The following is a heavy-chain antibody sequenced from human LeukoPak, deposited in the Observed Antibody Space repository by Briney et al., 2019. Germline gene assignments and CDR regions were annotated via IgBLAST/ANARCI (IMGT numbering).Heavy chain of an antibody. CDR2: ISVGGDTT. CDR1: GFIFSSYA. V-gene: IGHV3-23*01. Sequence: PGGSLRLSCAASGFIFSSYAMSWVRQAPGKGLEWVSAISVGGDTTYYADSVKGRFTISRDKSKNTLHLQMNSLRAEDTAVYYCAKNPDTVATIFEYWGQGTLVTASS. CDR3: AKNPDTVATIFEY. J-gene: IGHJ4*02. D-gene: IGHD5-12*01.